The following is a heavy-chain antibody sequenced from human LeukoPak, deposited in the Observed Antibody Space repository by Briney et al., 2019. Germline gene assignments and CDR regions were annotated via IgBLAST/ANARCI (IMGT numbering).Heavy chain of an antibody. CDR3: ARGFLGYCSSTSCYGHWFDP. J-gene: IGHJ5*02. CDR1: GYSISSGYY. Sequence: SETLSLTCTVSGYSISSGYYWGWIRQPPGKGLEWIGSIYHSGSTYYNPSLKSRVTISVDTSKNQFSLKLSSVTAADTAVYYCARGFLGYCSSTSCYGHWFDPWGQGTLVTVSS. CDR2: IYHSGST. V-gene: IGHV4-38-2*02. D-gene: IGHD2-2*01.